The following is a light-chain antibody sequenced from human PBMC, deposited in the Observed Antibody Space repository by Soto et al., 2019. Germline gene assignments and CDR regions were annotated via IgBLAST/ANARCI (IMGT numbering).Light chain of an antibody. CDR2: GAS. CDR1: QSVSSSY. CDR3: KQYGSSPFT. V-gene: IGKV3-20*01. J-gene: IGKJ2*01. Sequence: EIVLTQSPGTLSLSPGERATLSCRASQSVSSSYLAWYQQKPGQAPRPLIYGASSRATGIPDRFSGSGSGTDFTLTISRLELEDFAVYYCKQYGSSPFTFGQGTKLEIK.